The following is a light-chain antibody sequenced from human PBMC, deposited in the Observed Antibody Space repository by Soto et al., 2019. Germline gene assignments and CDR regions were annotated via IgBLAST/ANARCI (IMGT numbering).Light chain of an antibody. CDR2: SAS. CDR3: QQYSDWWT. CDR1: ESVASPN. Sequence: EVVLTQSPATLSLSPGEAATLSCRASESVASPNLAWYQQKPGQAPRLLFYSASRRATGVPDRFSGSGSGTEFTLTISSVQSEDSAVYYCQQYSDWWTFGQGTKVDIK. J-gene: IGKJ1*01. V-gene: IGKV3D-15*01.